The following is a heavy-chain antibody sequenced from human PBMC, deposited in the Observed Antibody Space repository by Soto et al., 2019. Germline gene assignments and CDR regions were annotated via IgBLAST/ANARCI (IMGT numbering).Heavy chain of an antibody. D-gene: IGHD4-4*01. J-gene: IGHJ6*02. CDR1: GYTFTRYY. V-gene: IGHV1-46*03. CDR3: TRDSEFTETTGVMDV. CDR2: INPSGGTT. Sequence: QVQLVQSGAEVKKPGASVKVSCKASGYTFTRYYVHWVRQAPGQGLEWMGIINPSGGTTSYAHKFQARVTMTRDTSTSTVYMELSSLKSEDTAVYYCTRDSEFTETTGVMDVWGQGTAVTVS.